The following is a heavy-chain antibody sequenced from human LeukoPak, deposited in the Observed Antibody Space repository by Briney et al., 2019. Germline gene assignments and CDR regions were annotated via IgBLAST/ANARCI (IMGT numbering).Heavy chain of an antibody. CDR1: GFTFSSYG. CDR2: IRYDGSYK. D-gene: IGHD5-18*01. V-gene: IGHV3-30*02. Sequence: GGSLRLSCAASGFTFSSYGMHWVRQAPGKGLEWVAFIRYDGSYKYYADSVKGRFTFSRDNSKNTLYLQMNSLRAEDTAVYYCARVIQLWLALDYWGQGTLVTVSS. CDR3: ARVIQLWLALDY. J-gene: IGHJ4*02.